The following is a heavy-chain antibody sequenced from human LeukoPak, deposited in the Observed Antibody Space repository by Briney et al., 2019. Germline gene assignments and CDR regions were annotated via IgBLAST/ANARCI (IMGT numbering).Heavy chain of an antibody. Sequence: GGSLRLSWAASGFTFSSYSMNWVRQAAGKGLDWVSSISSSSSYIYYADSVKGRFTISRDNAKNSLYLQMNSLRAEDTAVYYCAKRAVAGYVDYWGQGTLVTVSS. CDR1: GFTFSSYS. D-gene: IGHD6-19*01. CDR3: AKRAVAGYVDY. J-gene: IGHJ4*02. V-gene: IGHV3-21*01. CDR2: ISSSSSYI.